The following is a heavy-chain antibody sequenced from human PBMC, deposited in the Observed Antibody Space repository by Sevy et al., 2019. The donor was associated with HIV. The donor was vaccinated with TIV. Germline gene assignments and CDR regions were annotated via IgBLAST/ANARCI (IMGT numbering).Heavy chain of an antibody. J-gene: IGHJ6*03. CDR2: ISGSGVST. D-gene: IGHD3-3*01. CDR1: GFTFSSYA. V-gene: IGHV3-23*01. Sequence: GGSLRLSCAASGFTFSSYAMSWVRQAPGKGLEWVSAISGSGVSTYYADSVKGWLTISRDNSKNTLYLQMNSLRAEDTAVYYCAKVNSDDFPGRGFYYYMDVWGKGPTVTVSS. CDR3: AKVNSDDFPGRGFYYYMDV.